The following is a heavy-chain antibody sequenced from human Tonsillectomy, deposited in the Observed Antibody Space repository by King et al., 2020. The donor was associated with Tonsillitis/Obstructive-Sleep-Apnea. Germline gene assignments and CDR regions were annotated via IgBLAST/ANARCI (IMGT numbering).Heavy chain of an antibody. Sequence: QLQESGPGLVKPSETLSLTCTVSGGSISSSSYFWAWIRQPPGKGLEWIGSISYSGSTYYNPSLKSRVTMSVDTSKNQFSLKVRSVTAADTAVYYCAREAPVNWFDPWGQGTLVTVSS. CDR2: ISYSGST. J-gene: IGHJ5*02. D-gene: IGHD4-17*01. CDR3: AREAPVNWFDP. V-gene: IGHV4-39*01. CDR1: GGSISSSSYF.